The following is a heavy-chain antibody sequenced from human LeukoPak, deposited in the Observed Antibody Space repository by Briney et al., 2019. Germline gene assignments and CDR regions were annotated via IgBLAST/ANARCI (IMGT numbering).Heavy chain of an antibody. CDR2: IKQDGSEK. J-gene: IGHJ4*02. Sequence: GGSLRLSCAASGFTFSSYWMSWVRQAPGKGLEWVANIKQDGSEKYYVDSVKGRFTISRDNSKNTLYLQMNSLRAEDTAVYYCARDGWFGELFYFWGQGTLVTVSS. CDR1: GFTFSSYW. CDR3: ARDGWFGELFYF. D-gene: IGHD3-10*01. V-gene: IGHV3-7*03.